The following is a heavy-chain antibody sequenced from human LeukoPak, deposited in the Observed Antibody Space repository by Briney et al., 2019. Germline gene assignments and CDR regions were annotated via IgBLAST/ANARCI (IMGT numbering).Heavy chain of an antibody. CDR1: EFTYG. CDR2: ISSSGSNT. D-gene: IGHD3-22*01. Sequence: GGSLRLSCAASEFTYGMNWVRQAPGKGLECVSAISSSGSNTYYADSVKGRFTISRDNSKNTLYLQMNSLRAEDTAVYYCAKGRYESSGYNWIEWGQGALVTVSS. V-gene: IGHV3-23*01. CDR3: AKGRYESSGYNWIE. J-gene: IGHJ4*02.